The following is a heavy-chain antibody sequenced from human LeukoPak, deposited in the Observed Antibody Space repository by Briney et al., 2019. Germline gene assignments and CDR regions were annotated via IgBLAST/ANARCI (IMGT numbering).Heavy chain of an antibody. J-gene: IGHJ4*02. Sequence: SETLSLTCTVSGGSINSALYYWAWIRQTPEQQLEWIGYIWPSGSTNYNPSLSGRVAISLDKSRNHFTLMVTAVTAADTAFYYCARKGPEHLPTYFDHWGRGILVTVSS. CDR2: IWPSGST. V-gene: IGHV4-61*05. D-gene: IGHD2-21*01. CDR1: GGSINSALYY. CDR3: ARKGPEHLPTYFDH.